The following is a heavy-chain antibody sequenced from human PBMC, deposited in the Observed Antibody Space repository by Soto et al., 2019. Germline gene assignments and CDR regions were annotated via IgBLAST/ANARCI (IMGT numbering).Heavy chain of an antibody. V-gene: IGHV5-10-1*01. J-gene: IGHJ4*02. D-gene: IGHD2-15*01. Sequence: GESLKISCKGSGYRFTDYWITWVRQMPGKALEWLGRIDPSDSYTKYSPSFQGHVTISVDKSMSTAYLRWGSLKASDTAIYYCARHNVEPDVVVLVTATSFDLWGQGTLVTVSS. CDR3: ARHNVEPDVVVLVTATSFDL. CDR1: GYRFTDYW. CDR2: IDPSDSYT.